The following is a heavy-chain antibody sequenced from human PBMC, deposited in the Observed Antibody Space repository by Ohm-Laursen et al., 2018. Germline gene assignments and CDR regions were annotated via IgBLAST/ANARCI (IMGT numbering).Heavy chain of an antibody. CDR3: ARRSTFDI. Sequence: TLSLTCTVSGDSVNTYYWSWLRQPPGKGLEWIGYIYYSGSSNYNPSLKSRVTMSVDTSKNQFSLKLSSVTAADTSVYYCARRSTFDIWGHGTMVTVSS. CDR1: GDSVNTYY. CDR2: IYYSGSS. V-gene: IGHV4-59*08. J-gene: IGHJ3*02.